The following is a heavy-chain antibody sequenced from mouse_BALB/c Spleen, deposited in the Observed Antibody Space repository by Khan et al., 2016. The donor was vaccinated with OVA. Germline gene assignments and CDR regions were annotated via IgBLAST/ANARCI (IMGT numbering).Heavy chain of an antibody. J-gene: IGHJ3*01. V-gene: IGHV5-6*01. Sequence: EVELVESGGDLVKPGGSLKLSCAASGFTFSSYSMSWVRQTPDKRLEWVASISSGGDYTYSPDSVKGRFTISRDNAKNTLYLQMSDLKSEDTAMYYCADHLTGSFAYWGQGTLVTVSA. CDR2: ISSGGDYT. CDR3: ADHLTGSFAY. CDR1: GFTFSSYS. D-gene: IGHD4-1*01.